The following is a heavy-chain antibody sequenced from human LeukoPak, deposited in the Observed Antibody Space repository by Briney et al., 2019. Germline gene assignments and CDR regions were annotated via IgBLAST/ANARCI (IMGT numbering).Heavy chain of an antibody. CDR2: IRYDGSKK. Sequence: GGSLRLSCAASGFIFSSYGMHWVRQAPGKGLEWVAFIRYDGSKKYYADSVKGRFTISRDNAKNSLYLQMNSLRAEDTAVYYCARVGAPYYYYYYMDVWGKGTTVTISS. V-gene: IGHV3-30*02. D-gene: IGHD4/OR15-4a*01. CDR3: ARVGAPYYYYYYMDV. J-gene: IGHJ6*03. CDR1: GFIFSSYG.